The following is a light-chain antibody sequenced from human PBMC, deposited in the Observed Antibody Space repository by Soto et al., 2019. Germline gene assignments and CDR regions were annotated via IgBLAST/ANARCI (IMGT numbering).Light chain of an antibody. CDR3: QQSFSYLRT. J-gene: IGKJ4*01. CDR2: AVS. Sequence: DIQMTQPPPSLSASIRDRVTITCRASQSIRIYLNWFQHKPGKAPKGLIHAVSSLQRGVPSGFSGSGSGTDFTLTISILQPEDFATYYCQQSFSYLRTFGGGTKVDIK. V-gene: IGKV1-39*01. CDR1: QSIRIY.